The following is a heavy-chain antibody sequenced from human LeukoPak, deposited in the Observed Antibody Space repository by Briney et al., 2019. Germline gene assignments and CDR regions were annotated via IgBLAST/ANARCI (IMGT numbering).Heavy chain of an antibody. Sequence: GGSLRLSCAASGFTFSDHYMDWVRQPPGKGLEWVGRTRNKANSYSTDYAASVKGRFNISRDDSNNSLYLQMNNLRTEDTAVYYCVTGKNYFDFWGQGTLVTVSS. CDR3: VTGKNYFDF. D-gene: IGHD1-14*01. J-gene: IGHJ4*02. V-gene: IGHV3-72*01. CDR1: GFTFSDHY. CDR2: TRNKANSYST.